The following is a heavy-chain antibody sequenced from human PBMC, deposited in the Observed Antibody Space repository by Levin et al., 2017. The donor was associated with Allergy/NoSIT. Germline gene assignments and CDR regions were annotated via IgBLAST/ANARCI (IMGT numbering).Heavy chain of an antibody. Sequence: PGGSLRLSCAASGFTFHDYAMHWVRQVPGKGLEWVSGINWSSSSVGYADSVKGRFTISRDNAKKSLYLQMSSLRTEDTALYYCAKPAVGASAGFDSWGQGTLVTVSS. CDR3: AKPAVGASAGFDS. CDR1: GFTFHDYA. J-gene: IGHJ4*02. V-gene: IGHV3-9*01. CDR2: INWSSSSV. D-gene: IGHD1-26*01.